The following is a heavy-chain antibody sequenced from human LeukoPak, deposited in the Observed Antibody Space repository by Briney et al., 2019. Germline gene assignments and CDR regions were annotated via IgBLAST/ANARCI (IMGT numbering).Heavy chain of an antibody. D-gene: IGHD3-3*01. CDR1: GYTFTGYY. V-gene: IGHV1-2*02. Sequence: ASVKVSCKASGYTFTGYYMHWVRQAPGQGLEWMGWINPNSGGTNYAQKFQGRVTMTRDTSISTAYMELSRLRSDDTAVYYCARDPPNYDFWSGYYLDYWGQGTLVTVSP. CDR3: ARDPPNYDFWSGYYLDY. J-gene: IGHJ4*02. CDR2: INPNSGGT.